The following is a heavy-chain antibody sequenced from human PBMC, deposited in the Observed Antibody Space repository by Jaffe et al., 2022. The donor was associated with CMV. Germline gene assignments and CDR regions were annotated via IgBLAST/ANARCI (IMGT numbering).Heavy chain of an antibody. J-gene: IGHJ3*02. CDR1: GFSFSNFA. D-gene: IGHD6-13*01. Sequence: EVQLLESGGGLVQPGGSPRLSCAASGFSFSNFAMNWVRQAPGKGLEWVSTISGGGATTYYADSVKGRFIISRDNSKNTLYLQMNSLRAEDTALYYCAKLRDRNSWYLGDLGGLDMWGQGTMVTVSS. CDR2: ISGGGATT. V-gene: IGHV3-23*01. CDR3: AKLRDRNSWYLGDLGGLDM.